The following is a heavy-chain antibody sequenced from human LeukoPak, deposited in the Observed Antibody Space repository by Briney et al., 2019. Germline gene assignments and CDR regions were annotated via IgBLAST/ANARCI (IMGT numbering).Heavy chain of an antibody. CDR1: GFTVSSNY. V-gene: IGHV3-53*01. CDR2: IYSGGST. CDR3: ARSKGAGYYYGSGSPPRFDY. D-gene: IGHD3-10*01. Sequence: PGGSLRLSCAASGFTVSSNYMSWDRQAPGKGLEWVSVIYSGGSTYYADSVKGRFTISRDNSKNTLYLQMNSLRAEDTAVYYCARSKGAGYYYGSGSPPRFDYWGQGTLVTVSS. J-gene: IGHJ4*02.